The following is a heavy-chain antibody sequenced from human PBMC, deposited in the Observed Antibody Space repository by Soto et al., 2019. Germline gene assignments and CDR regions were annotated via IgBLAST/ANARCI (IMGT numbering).Heavy chain of an antibody. CDR3: TTDLQWELATFAY. V-gene: IGHV3-15*01. D-gene: IGHD1-26*01. Sequence: KGLEWVGRIKSKTDGGTTDYAAPVKGRFTISRDDSKNTLYLQMNSLKTEDTAVYYCTTDLQWELATFAYWGQGTLVPVSS. CDR2: IKSKTDGGTT. J-gene: IGHJ4*02.